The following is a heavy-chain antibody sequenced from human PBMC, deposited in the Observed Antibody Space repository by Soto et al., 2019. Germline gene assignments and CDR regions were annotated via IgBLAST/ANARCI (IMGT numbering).Heavy chain of an antibody. J-gene: IGHJ4*02. V-gene: IGHV4-31*03. Sequence: SETLSLTCTVSGASITNDDFFWSWVRQHPDKGLEWLAYITYGGSIYYNPSLRSRLSVSIDKSKSQFSLNVRSVTAADTAVYFCAKMERTQLWLLVQDWGQGLPVTVSS. CDR2: ITYGGSI. CDR1: GASITNDDFF. D-gene: IGHD5-18*01. CDR3: AKMERTQLWLLVQD.